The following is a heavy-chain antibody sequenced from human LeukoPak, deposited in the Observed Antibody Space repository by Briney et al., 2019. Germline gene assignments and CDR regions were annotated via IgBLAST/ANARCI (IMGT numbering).Heavy chain of an antibody. CDR1: GGTFSSYA. CDR2: IIPIFGTA. CDR3: ASGISTIAQSAFDI. J-gene: IGHJ3*02. Sequence: GSSVKVSCKASGGTFSSYAISWVRQAPGQGLEWMGGIIPIFGTANYAQKFQGRVTITADESTSTAYMELSSLRSEDTAVYYCASGISTIAQSAFDIWGQGTMVTVSS. V-gene: IGHV1-69*01. D-gene: IGHD1-26*01.